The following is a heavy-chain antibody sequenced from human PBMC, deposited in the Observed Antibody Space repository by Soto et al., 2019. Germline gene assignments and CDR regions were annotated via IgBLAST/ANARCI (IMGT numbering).Heavy chain of an antibody. J-gene: IGHJ6*02. D-gene: IGHD3-10*01. CDR3: ARQGFGPLHGLVDV. CDR1: GGSISSYY. Sequence: QVQLQESGPGLVKPSETLSLSCTVSGGSISSYYWSWIRQSPGKRMEWIGYVHHSWGSSYNPSLQSRVAISLDTSKSQFSLKVNSVTATDTAVYYCARQGFGPLHGLVDVWGQGTTVTVSS. CDR2: VHHSWGS. V-gene: IGHV4-59*08.